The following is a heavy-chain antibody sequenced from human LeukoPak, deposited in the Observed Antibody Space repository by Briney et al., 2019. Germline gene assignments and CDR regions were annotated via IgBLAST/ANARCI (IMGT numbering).Heavy chain of an antibody. CDR1: GGSFSNYY. Sequence: SETLSLTCAVYGGSFSNYYWSWIRQPPGKGLEWIGEINHSGSTNYNPSLKSRVTISVDTSKNQFSLKLSSVTAADTAVYYCARAGYSYGATKRIFDYWGQGTLVTVSS. J-gene: IGHJ4*02. V-gene: IGHV4-34*01. CDR2: INHSGST. CDR3: ARAGYSYGATKRIFDY. D-gene: IGHD5-18*01.